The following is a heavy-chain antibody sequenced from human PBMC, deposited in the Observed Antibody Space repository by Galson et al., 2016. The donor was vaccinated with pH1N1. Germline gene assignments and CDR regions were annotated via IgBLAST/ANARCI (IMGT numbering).Heavy chain of an antibody. CDR3: AKASGYSYGPLDY. CDR1: GFTFDESA. J-gene: IGHJ4*02. V-gene: IGHV3-9*01. D-gene: IGHD5-18*01. Sequence: SLRLSCAASGFTFDESAMHWVRQAPGKGLEWVSGVSWNSGSIAYADSVKGRFTISRDNAKNSLYLQMNSLRAEDTALYYCAKASGYSYGPLDYWGQGTLVTVSS. CDR2: VSWNSGSI.